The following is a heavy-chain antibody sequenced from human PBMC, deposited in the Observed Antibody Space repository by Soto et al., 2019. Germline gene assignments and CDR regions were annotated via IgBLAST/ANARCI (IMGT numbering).Heavy chain of an antibody. V-gene: IGHV4-38-2*02. J-gene: IGHJ6*02. CDR1: GYSISSGYY. D-gene: IGHD3-3*01. Sequence: SETLSLTCAVSGYSISSGYYWGWIRQPPGKGLEWIGSIYHSGSTNYNPSLKSRVTISVDTSKNQFSLKLSAVTAADTAVYYCARDGRYYDFWSGLAIVRGMDVWGQGTTVTVSS. CDR2: IYHSGST. CDR3: ARDGRYYDFWSGLAIVRGMDV.